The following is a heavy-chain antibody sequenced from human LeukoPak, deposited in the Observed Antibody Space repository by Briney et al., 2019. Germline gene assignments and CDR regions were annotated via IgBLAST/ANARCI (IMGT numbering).Heavy chain of an antibody. CDR3: AKVGAAGGYYFDS. V-gene: IGHV3-23*01. J-gene: IGHJ4*02. D-gene: IGHD1-26*01. CDR1: GFTFSSYA. CDR2: ISDSGGIT. Sequence: PGGSLRLSCAASGFTFSSYAMSWVRQAPGKGLEWVSAISDSGGITYYADSVKGRFTISRDNSKKTLYLQMSSLRAEDTALYYCAKVGAAGGYYFDSWGQGTLVTVSS.